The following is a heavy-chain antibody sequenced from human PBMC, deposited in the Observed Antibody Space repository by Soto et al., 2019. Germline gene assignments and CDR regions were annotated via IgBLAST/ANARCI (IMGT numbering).Heavy chain of an antibody. CDR3: ARIAAESDFAMDV. D-gene: IGHD6-25*01. Sequence: ASVKVSCKASGYTFTNSGISWVRQAPGQGLEWMGWITAYNGNPKYPQNLQGRVTMTIDPSTSTAYMELTSLRSDDTAVYYCARIAAESDFAMDVWGQGTTVTVSS. V-gene: IGHV1-18*01. CDR1: GYTFTNSG. J-gene: IGHJ6*02. CDR2: ITAYNGNP.